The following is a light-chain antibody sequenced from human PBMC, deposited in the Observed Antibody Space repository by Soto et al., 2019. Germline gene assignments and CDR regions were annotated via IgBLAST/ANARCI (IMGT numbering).Light chain of an antibody. CDR3: QQYYSPPPT. CDR1: QSVLYSSNNKNF. V-gene: IGKV4-1*01. Sequence: DIVMTQSPDSLAVSLGERATINCKSSQSVLYSSNNKNFLALYQQKPGQPPKLLIYWASTRESGVPDRFSGSGSGTDFTLTISSLQAEDVAVYYCQQYYSPPPTFGQGTELEIK. J-gene: IGKJ2*01. CDR2: WAS.